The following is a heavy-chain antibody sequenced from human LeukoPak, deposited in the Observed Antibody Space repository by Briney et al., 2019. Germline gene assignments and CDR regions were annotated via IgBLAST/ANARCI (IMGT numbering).Heavy chain of an antibody. CDR3: ARGIRLVGYFDY. Sequence: TGGSLRLSCAASGFTVSSNYMSWVRQAPGKGLEWVSVIYSGGSIYYADSVKGRFTISRDNAKNSLYLQMNSLRAEDTAVYYCARGIRLVGYFDYWGQGTLVTVSS. CDR1: GFTVSSNY. V-gene: IGHV3-53*01. J-gene: IGHJ4*02. D-gene: IGHD6-19*01. CDR2: IYSGGSI.